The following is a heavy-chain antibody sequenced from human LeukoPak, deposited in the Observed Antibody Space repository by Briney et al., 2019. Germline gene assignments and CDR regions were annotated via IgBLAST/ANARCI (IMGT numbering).Heavy chain of an antibody. Sequence: AETLSLTCTLACGSISISSYYWGWIRQPPGKGLEWIGGIYYSGSIYYNPSLKCRVPMSVDTSNNQFSLTLRALTAAQTVTYYCARSMIVVVSDAFDIWGQGKMVTDSS. CDR3: ARSMIVVVSDAFDI. CDR1: CGSISISSYY. V-gene: IGHV4-39*07. D-gene: IGHD3-22*01. J-gene: IGHJ3*02. CDR2: IYYSGSI.